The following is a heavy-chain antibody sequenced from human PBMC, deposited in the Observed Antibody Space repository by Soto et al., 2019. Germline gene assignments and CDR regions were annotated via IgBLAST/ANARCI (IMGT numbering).Heavy chain of an antibody. D-gene: IGHD2-15*01. J-gene: IGHJ5*02. CDR1: GYIFTSWR. V-gene: IGHV1-18*01. Sequence: ASVKVSCKASGYIFTSWRITWVRQAPGQGLEYMGWINPYNGKKNYAQKFQGRVTMTTDTSTNTAYMELGSFISDDTALYYCAREPGGLHPWGRGTLVTVSS. CDR2: INPYNGKK. CDR3: AREPGGLHP.